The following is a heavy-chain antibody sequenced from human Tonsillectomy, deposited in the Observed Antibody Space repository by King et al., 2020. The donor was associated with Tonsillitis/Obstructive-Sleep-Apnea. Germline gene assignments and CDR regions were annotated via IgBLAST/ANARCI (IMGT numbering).Heavy chain of an antibody. D-gene: IGHD3-22*01. CDR2: IYPGDSDT. V-gene: IGHV5-51*03. Sequence: VQLVESGVEVKKPGESLKISCKGSGYSFTNYWIGWVRQMPGKGLEWMGIIYPGDSDTRYSPSFQGQVTISADKSISTAYLQWSSLKASDTAMHYCARGDESGSYYSGSFDCWGQGTLVTVSS. J-gene: IGHJ4*02. CDR1: GYSFTNYW. CDR3: ARGDESGSYYSGSFDC.